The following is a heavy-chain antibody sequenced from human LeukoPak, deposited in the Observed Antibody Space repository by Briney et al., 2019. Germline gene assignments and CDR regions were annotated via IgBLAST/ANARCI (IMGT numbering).Heavy chain of an antibody. Sequence: GGSLRLSCAASGFTFSSYSMNWVRQAPGKGLEWVAFIRFDGSNKYYEDSVRGRFIISRDNSKNTVYLQMNSLRGEDTAVYYCAKDTFGDSVDYWGQGTLVTVSS. J-gene: IGHJ4*02. CDR3: AKDTFGDSVDY. CDR1: GFTFSSYS. V-gene: IGHV3-30*02. CDR2: IRFDGSNK. D-gene: IGHD4-17*01.